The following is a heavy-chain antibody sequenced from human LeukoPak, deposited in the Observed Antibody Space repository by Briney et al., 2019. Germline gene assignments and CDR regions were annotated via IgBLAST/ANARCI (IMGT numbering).Heavy chain of an antibody. J-gene: IGHJ4*02. V-gene: IGHV4-4*02. D-gene: IGHD2-21*02. CDR3: ARTSFCGGDCLYYFDY. CDR1: GGSISSSNW. CDR2: IYHSGST. Sequence: SETLSLTCAVSGGSISSSNWWSWVRQPPGKGLEWIGEIYHSGSTNYNPSLKSRVTISVDKSKNQFSPKLSSVTAADTAVYYCARTSFCGGDCLYYFDYWGQGTLVTVSS.